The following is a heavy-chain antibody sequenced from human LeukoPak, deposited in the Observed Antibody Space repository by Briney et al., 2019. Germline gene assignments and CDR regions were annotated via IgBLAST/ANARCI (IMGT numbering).Heavy chain of an antibody. CDR2: INRDGSER. V-gene: IGHV3-7*01. CDR3: ARDTATGLDV. CDR1: GFTFSNYW. D-gene: IGHD2-21*02. Sequence: GGSLRLSCAASGFTFSNYWMTWVRQAPGKGLEWVANINRDGSERYYVDSVKGRFTISRDNAKKALYLQMNSLRVEDTAVYFCARDTATGLDVWGQGTTVTVSS. J-gene: IGHJ6*02.